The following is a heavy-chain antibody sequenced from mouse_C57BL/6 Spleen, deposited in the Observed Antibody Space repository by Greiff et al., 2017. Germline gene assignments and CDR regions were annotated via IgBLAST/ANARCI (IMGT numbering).Heavy chain of an antibody. J-gene: IGHJ3*01. D-gene: IGHD2-10*01. Sequence: VQLQQSGPELVKPGASVKIPCKASGYTFTDYNMDWVKQSHGKSLEWIGDINPNNGGTIYNQKFKGKATLTVDKSSSTAYMELRSLTSEDTAVYYCATRGLLTRDWFAYWGQGTLVTVSA. CDR2: INPNNGGT. CDR1: GYTFTDYN. CDR3: ATRGLLTRDWFAY. V-gene: IGHV1-18*01.